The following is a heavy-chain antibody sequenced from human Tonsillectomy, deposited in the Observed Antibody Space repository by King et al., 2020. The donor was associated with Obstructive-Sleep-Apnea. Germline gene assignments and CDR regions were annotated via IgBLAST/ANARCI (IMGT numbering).Heavy chain of an antibody. Sequence: QLQESGPGLVKPSETLSLTCTVSGYSISSGYYWGWIRQPPGKGLEWIGSIYHSGSTYYNPSLKSRVTISVDTSKNQFSLKLSSVTAADTAVYYCAREGITMVRGVIGPLDYWGQGTLVTVSP. CDR3: AREGITMVRGVIGPLDY. V-gene: IGHV4-38-2*02. D-gene: IGHD3-10*01. CDR2: IYHSGST. CDR1: GYSISSGYY. J-gene: IGHJ4*02.